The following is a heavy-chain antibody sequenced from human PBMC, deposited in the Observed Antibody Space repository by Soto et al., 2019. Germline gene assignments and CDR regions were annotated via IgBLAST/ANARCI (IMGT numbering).Heavy chain of an antibody. J-gene: IGHJ3*02. D-gene: IGHD6-25*01. Sequence: QLQLQESGPGLVKPSETLSLTCTVSGGSISSSSYYWGWIRQPPGKGLEWIGSIYYSGSTYYNPSLKSRVTISVDTSKNQFSLKLSSVTAADTAVCYCARQKPSPLRSANAFDIWGQGTMVTVSS. CDR2: IYYSGST. CDR3: ARQKPSPLRSANAFDI. CDR1: GGSISSSSYY. V-gene: IGHV4-39*01.